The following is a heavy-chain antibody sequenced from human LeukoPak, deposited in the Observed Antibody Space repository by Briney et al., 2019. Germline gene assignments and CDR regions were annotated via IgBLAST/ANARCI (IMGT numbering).Heavy chain of an antibody. D-gene: IGHD5-18*01. CDR1: GYTFTNYG. V-gene: IGHV1-18*01. Sequence: ASVKVSCKASGYTFTNYGISWVRQAPGQGLEWMGWISGYNNNTNYAQNLQGRVTMTTDTSMSTAYMELRSLRSDDTAVYYCARGDTATSMVDYWGHGTLVTVSS. CDR3: ARGDTATSMVDY. J-gene: IGHJ4*01. CDR2: ISGYNNNT.